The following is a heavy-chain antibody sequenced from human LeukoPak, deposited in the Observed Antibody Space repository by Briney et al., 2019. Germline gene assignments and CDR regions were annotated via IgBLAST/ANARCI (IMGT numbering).Heavy chain of an antibody. CDR3: AKMGVVAARPGTFDY. CDR2: ISGSGGST. CDR1: GFTFTSYA. V-gene: IGHV3-23*01. Sequence: GGPLRLSCAASGFTFTSYAMSWVRQPPGKGLEWVSAISGSGGSTYHADSVKGRFTISRDNSKNTLYLQMNSLRAEDTAVYYCAKMGVVAARPGTFDYWGQGTLVTVSS. D-gene: IGHD6-6*01. J-gene: IGHJ4*02.